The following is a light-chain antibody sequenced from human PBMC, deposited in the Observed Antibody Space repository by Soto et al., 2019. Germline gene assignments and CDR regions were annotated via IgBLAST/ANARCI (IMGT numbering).Light chain of an antibody. CDR1: GSDVGSYNL. J-gene: IGLJ2*01. CDR3: CSYAGSSTFVV. Sequence: QPVLTQPASVSGSPGQSITISCTGTGSDVGSYNLVSWYQQHPGKAPKLMIYEGTKRALGVSNRFSGSKSGITASLTISGLQAEDEADYYCCSYAGSSTFVVVGGGTKVTVL. V-gene: IGLV2-23*03. CDR2: EGT.